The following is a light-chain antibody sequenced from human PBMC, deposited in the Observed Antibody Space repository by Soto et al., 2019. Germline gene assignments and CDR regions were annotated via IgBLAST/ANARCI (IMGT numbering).Light chain of an antibody. CDR2: GAS. V-gene: IGKV3D-20*02. CDR3: QQRSDWPSLT. Sequence: EIVLTQSPGTLSLSPGERATLSCRASQSVSSSYLAWYQQKPGQALRLLIYGASSRATGIPDRFSGSGSGTDFTLTISRLEPEDFAVYYCQQRSDWPSLTFGGGTKVDIK. CDR1: QSVSSSY. J-gene: IGKJ4*01.